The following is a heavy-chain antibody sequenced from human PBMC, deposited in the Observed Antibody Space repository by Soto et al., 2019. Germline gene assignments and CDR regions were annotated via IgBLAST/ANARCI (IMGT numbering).Heavy chain of an antibody. CDR3: VRDGTKTLRDWFDA. J-gene: IGHJ5*02. V-gene: IGHV4-4*07. CDR1: GASISGFY. Sequence: SSATLSLTCTVSGASISGFYWSWIRKSAGKGLEWIVRIYATGTTGYNPSLKSRVMMSVDTYKKQFSLKLRSVTAADTAVYYCVRDGTKTLRDWFDAWGQGISVTVSS. CDR2: IYATGTT. D-gene: IGHD1-1*01.